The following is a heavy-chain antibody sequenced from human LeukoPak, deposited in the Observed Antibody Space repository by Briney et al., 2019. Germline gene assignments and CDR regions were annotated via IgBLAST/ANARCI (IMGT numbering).Heavy chain of an antibody. V-gene: IGHV3-23*01. CDR1: GFTFSSYA. J-gene: IGHJ4*02. CDR2: ISGSGGST. Sequence: GGSLRLSCAASGFTFSSYAMSWVRQAPGKGLEWVSAISGSGGSTYYADSVKGRFTISRDNAKSSLYLQMNSLRAEDTAVYYCARALDSSSSRYQAFEEWGQGTLVTVSS. D-gene: IGHD2-2*01. CDR3: ARALDSSSSRYQAFEE.